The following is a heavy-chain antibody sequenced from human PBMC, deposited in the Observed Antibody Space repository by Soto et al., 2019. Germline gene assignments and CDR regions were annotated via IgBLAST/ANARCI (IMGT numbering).Heavy chain of an antibody. CDR2: IYYSGST. CDR3: ARPYGNYYGSGDP. CDR1: GGSISSSSYY. Sequence: QLQLQESGPGLVKPSETLSLTCTVSGGSISSSSYYWGWIRQPPGKGLEWIGSIYYSGSTYYNPSLKSRVTISVDTSKNQFSLKLSSVTAADTAVYYCARPYGNYYGSGDPWGQGTLVTVSS. V-gene: IGHV4-39*01. D-gene: IGHD3-10*01. J-gene: IGHJ5*02.